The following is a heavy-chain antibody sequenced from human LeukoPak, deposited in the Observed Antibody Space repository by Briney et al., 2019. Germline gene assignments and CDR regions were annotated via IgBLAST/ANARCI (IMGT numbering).Heavy chain of an antibody. V-gene: IGHV4-34*01. D-gene: IGHD6-6*01. J-gene: IGHJ4*02. CDR2: INHSGST. CDR3: ARGVAARRGRAGYFDY. Sequence: SETLSLTCAVYGGSFSGYYWSWIRQPPGKGLEWIGEINHSGSTNYNPSLKSRVTISVDTSKNQFSLKLSSVTAADTAVYYCARGVAARRGRAGYFDYWGQGTLVTVSS. CDR1: GGSFSGYY.